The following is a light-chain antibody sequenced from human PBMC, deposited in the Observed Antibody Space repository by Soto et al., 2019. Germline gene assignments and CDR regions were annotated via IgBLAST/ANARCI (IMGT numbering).Light chain of an antibody. CDR3: SSYRSSSTPFV. J-gene: IGLJ1*01. CDR2: DVS. CDR1: SSDVGDYNY. Sequence: QSALTQPASVSGSPGQSITISCTGTSSDVGDYNYVSWYQQYPGKAPKLMIYDVSNRPSGVSNRFSGSKSGNTASLTISGLQADDEADYYCSSYRSSSTPFVFGTGTKVTVL. V-gene: IGLV2-14*01.